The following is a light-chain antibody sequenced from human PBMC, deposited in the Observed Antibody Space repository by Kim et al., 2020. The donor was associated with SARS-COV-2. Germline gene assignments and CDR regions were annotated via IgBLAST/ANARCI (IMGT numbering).Light chain of an antibody. CDR3: QVWDSSSDHWV. CDR1: NIGSKR. Sequence: APGKTARITGGGNNIGSKREPWSQQKPGQATVLVIYYDSDRPSGIPERFSGSNSGNTATLTISRVEAGDEADYYCQVWDSSSDHWVFGGGTQLTVL. V-gene: IGLV3-21*04. CDR2: YDS. J-gene: IGLJ3*02.